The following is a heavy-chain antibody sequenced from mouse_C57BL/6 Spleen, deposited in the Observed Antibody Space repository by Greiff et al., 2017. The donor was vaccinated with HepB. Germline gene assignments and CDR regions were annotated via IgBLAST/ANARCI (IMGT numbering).Heavy chain of an antibody. D-gene: IGHD2-4*01. CDR3: AREGYYDYGGWAMDY. V-gene: IGHV1-53*01. Sequence: QVQLQQPGTELVKPGASVKLSCKASGYTFTSYWMHWVKQRPGQGLEWIGNINPSNGGTNYNEKFKSKATMTVDKSSSTAYMQLSSMTSEASAVYYCAREGYYDYGGWAMDYWGQETSVTVSS. J-gene: IGHJ4*01. CDR1: GYTFTSYW. CDR2: INPSNGGT.